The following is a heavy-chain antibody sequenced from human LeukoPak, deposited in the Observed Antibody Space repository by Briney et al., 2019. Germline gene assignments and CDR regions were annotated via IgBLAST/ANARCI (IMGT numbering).Heavy chain of an antibody. Sequence: GGSLRLSCAASGFTFRTYAMSWVRLAPGKGLRWVSGISGSGGSTYYAESVKGRFTISRDNSKNTLYLQMNSLRAEDTAVYYCAKEGDFYDILTDYWGQGTLVTVSS. J-gene: IGHJ4*02. CDR2: ISGSGGST. V-gene: IGHV3-23*01. CDR3: AKEGDFYDILTDY. D-gene: IGHD3-9*01. CDR1: GFTFRTYA.